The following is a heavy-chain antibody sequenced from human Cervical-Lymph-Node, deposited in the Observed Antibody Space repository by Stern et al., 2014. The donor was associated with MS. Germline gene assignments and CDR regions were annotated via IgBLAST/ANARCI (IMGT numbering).Heavy chain of an antibody. CDR1: GDTFSDHS. D-gene: IGHD2-21*02. CDR3: ARGAYCGGDCYWGWFDS. CDR2: IIPPLGAA. V-gene: IGHV1-69*01. Sequence: QVQLVQSGAEVKRPGSSVTVSCKSSGDTFSDHSISWLRRAPGHGLALVGWIIPPLGAADYAQMFQGRVTITADESTTTSYMELSSLRSEDTAMYYCARGAYCGGDCYWGWFDSWGQGTLVTVSS. J-gene: IGHJ5*01.